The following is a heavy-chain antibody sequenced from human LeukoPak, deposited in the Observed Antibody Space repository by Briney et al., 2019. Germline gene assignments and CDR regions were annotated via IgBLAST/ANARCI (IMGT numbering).Heavy chain of an antibody. V-gene: IGHV3-23*01. J-gene: IGHJ1*01. CDR1: GFTFTSYA. D-gene: IGHD2-8*01. CDR2: ISGSGGST. CDR3: AKDLPNPGTSRHFQY. Sequence: GGSLRLSSAASGFTFTSYAMSWVRQARGKGLEWVSSISGSGGSTYYADSVKGRFTISSDNSKNTLYLQMNSLRAEDTAVYYCAKDLPNPGTSRHFQYWGQGTLVTVSS.